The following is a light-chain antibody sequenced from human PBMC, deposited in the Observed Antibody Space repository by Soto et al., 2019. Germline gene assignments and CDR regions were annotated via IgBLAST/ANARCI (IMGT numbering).Light chain of an antibody. CDR2: DVS. V-gene: IGLV2-14*01. Sequence: QSALTQPASVSGSPGQSITISCTGTSSDVGGYNYVSWYQQHPGKAPKLMIYDVSNRPSGVSNRFSGSKSGNTVSLTISGLQAEDEADYYCSSYTSSSTRLVVFGGGTKLTVL. J-gene: IGLJ2*01. CDR1: SSDVGGYNY. CDR3: SSYTSSSTRLVV.